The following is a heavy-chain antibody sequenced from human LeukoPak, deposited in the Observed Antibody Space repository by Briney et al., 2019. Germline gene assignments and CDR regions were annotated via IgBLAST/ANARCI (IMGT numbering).Heavy chain of an antibody. CDR1: GFTFSSYG. Sequence: GGSLRLSCAASGFTFSSYGMHWVRQAPGKGLEWVAVISYDGSNKFYADSVKGRFTISRDNSKNALYLQMDSLRVEDTAVYYCAKDRAGALTVAGNSYYYFGMDVWGQGTTVTVSS. V-gene: IGHV3-30*18. D-gene: IGHD6-19*01. J-gene: IGHJ6*02. CDR2: ISYDGSNK. CDR3: AKDRAGALTVAGNSYYYFGMDV.